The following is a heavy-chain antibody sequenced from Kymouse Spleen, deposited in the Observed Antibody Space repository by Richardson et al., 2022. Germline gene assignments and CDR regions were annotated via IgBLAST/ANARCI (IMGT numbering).Heavy chain of an antibody. CDR1: GFTFDDYA. J-gene: IGHJ4*02. D-gene: IGHD5-18,IGHD5-18*01. V-gene: IGHV3-9*01. CDR3: AKDGYSYGYVPDY. CDR2: ISWNSGSI. Sequence: EVQLVESGGGLVQPGRSLRLSCAASGFTFDDYAMHWVRQAPGKGLEWVSGISWNSGSIGYADSVKGRFTISRDNAKNSLYLQMNSLRAEDTALYYCAKDGYSYGYVPDYWGQGTLVTVSS.